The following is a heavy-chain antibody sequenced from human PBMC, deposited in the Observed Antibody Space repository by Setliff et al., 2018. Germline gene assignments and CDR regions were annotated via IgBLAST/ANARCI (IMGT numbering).Heavy chain of an antibody. CDR3: IVAGNYFDY. CDR1: GYTFTSYY. V-gene: IGHV1-46*01. J-gene: IGHJ4*02. D-gene: IGHD5-12*01. Sequence: ASVKVSCKASGYTFTSYYMHWVRQAPGQGLEWMGIINPSGGSTSYAQKFQGRVTMTRDTSTSTVYMELSSLNTEDTAVYYCIVAGNYFDYWGQGTLVTVSS. CDR2: INPSGGST.